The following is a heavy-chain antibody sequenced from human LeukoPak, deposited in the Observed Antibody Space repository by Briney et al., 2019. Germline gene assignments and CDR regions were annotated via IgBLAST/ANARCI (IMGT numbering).Heavy chain of an antibody. V-gene: IGHV3-48*03. CDR3: ARVVAMTIDY. CDR2: ISSSGSTI. D-gene: IGHD5-12*01. Sequence: PGGSLRLSCAASGFNFSSYEMNWVRQAPGKGLEWVSYISSSGSTIYYADSVKGRFTISRDNAKNSLYLQMNSLRAEDTAVYYCARVVAMTIDYWGQGTLVTVSS. CDR1: GFNFSSYE. J-gene: IGHJ4*02.